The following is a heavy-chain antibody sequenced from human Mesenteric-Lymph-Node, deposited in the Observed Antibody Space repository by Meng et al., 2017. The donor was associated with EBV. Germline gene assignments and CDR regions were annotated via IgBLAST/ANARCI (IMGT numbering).Heavy chain of an antibody. D-gene: IGHD4-11*01. CDR2: ITPVFTKA. CDR3: AREAVTRDFDS. Sequence: QVAAVQSGAEVKKPGSSVKVSCKASGGPLSSHPISWVRQAPGQGLEWMGGITPVFTKANYAQKFQGRVTITADRSTSTVYMELSALISDDTAVYYCAREAVTRDFDSWGQGTLVTVSS. CDR1: GGPLSSHP. V-gene: IGHV1-69*06. J-gene: IGHJ4*02.